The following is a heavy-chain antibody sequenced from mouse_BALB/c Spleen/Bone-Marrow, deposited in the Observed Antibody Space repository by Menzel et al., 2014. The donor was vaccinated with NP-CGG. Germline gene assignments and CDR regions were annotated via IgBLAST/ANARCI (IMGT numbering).Heavy chain of an antibody. CDR3: ARRDYGPAWFTY. Sequence: EVQVVESGPELVKPGASVKISCKTSGYTFTESTINWVKQSHGKSLEWIGGINPNNGATGYNQKFKGKATLTVDKSSSTAYLELRSLTSDDSAVYYWARRDYGPAWFTYWGQGTLVTVSA. D-gene: IGHD1-1*01. CDR2: INPNNGAT. V-gene: IGHV1-18*01. J-gene: IGHJ3*01. CDR1: GYTFTEST.